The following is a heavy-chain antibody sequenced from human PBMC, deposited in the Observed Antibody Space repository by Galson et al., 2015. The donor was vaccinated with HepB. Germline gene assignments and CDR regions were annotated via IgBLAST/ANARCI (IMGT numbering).Heavy chain of an antibody. CDR1: GYSFTSYW. CDR3: ARQYSSGYSDSFDI. D-gene: IGHD6-19*01. V-gene: IGHV5-51*03. J-gene: IGHJ3*02. CDR2: IYPGDSET. Sequence: VKKPGESLRISCKTSGYSFTSYWIGWVRQMPGKGPEWMGIIYPGDSETRYSPTFEGQVTMSADKSISTAHLQWRSLKASDTAMYYCARQYSSGYSDSFDIWGQGTMVSVSS.